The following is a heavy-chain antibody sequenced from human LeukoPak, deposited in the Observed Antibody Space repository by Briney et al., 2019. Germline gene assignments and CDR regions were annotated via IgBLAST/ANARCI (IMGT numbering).Heavy chain of an antibody. CDR3: AGDADTINWFFF. V-gene: IGHV4-39*07. CDR2: ISYSGST. Sequence: SETLSLTCTASSDSFSRRTSYWGWLRQPPGKGLEWMGSISYSGSTSYNPSLKSRVTISVDTSKSQFSLKLTSVTAADTAVYYCAGDADTINWFFFWGQGTLVTVSS. D-gene: IGHD2-2*01. CDR1: SDSFSRRTSY. J-gene: IGHJ5*01.